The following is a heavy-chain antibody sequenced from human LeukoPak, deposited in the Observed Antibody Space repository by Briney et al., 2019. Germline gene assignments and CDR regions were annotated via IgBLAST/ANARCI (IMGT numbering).Heavy chain of an antibody. CDR1: GGSFSGYY. CDR2: INHSGST. Sequence: SETLSLTCAVYGGSFSGYYWSWIRQPPGKGLEWIGEINHSGSTNYNPSLKSRVTISVDTSKNQFSLKLSSVTAADTAVYYCAPGTTGTAGWFDPWGQGILVTVSS. V-gene: IGHV4-34*01. CDR3: APGTTGTAGWFDP. J-gene: IGHJ5*02. D-gene: IGHD1-1*01.